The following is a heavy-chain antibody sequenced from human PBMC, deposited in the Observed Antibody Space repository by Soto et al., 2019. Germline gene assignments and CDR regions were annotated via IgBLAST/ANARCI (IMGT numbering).Heavy chain of an antibody. D-gene: IGHD2-2*01. CDR1: GGTFSSYA. CDR3: ASGSLGYCSSTSCYVVGNLPRGYYYGMDV. J-gene: IGHJ6*02. CDR2: IIPIFGTA. Sequence: QVQLVQSGAEVKKPGSSVKVSCKASGGTFSSYAISWVRQAPGQGLEWMGGIIPIFGTANYAQKFQGRVTITADESTSTAYMELSSLRSEDTAVYYCASGSLGYCSSTSCYVVGNLPRGYYYGMDVWGQGTTVTVSS. V-gene: IGHV1-69*01.